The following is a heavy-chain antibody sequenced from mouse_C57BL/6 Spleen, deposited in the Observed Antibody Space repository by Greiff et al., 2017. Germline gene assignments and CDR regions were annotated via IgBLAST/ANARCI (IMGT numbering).Heavy chain of an antibody. CDR2: IDPEDGDP. Sequence: EVQLQQSGAELVRPGASVKLSCTASGFNIKDYYMHWVKQRPEQGLEWIGRIDPEDGDPEYAPKFQGKATMTADTSSNPAYLQLSSLTSEDTAVYYCTTDSSGYKYAMDYWGQGTSVTVSS. J-gene: IGHJ4*01. V-gene: IGHV14-1*01. CDR3: TTDSSGYKYAMDY. D-gene: IGHD3-2*02. CDR1: GFNIKDYY.